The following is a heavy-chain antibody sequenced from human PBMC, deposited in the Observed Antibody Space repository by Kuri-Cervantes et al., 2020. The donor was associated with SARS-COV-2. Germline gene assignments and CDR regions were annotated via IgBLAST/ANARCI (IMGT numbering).Heavy chain of an antibody. CDR1: GFTFSSYW. Sequence: ETLSLTCAASGFTFSSYWMSWVRQAPGKGLEWVANIKQDGSEKYYVDPVKGRFTISRDNAKNTLYLQMNSLRAEDTAVYYCARETPEHTSSWFDYWGQGFLVTVSS. CDR2: IKQDGSEK. CDR3: ARETPEHTSSWFDY. D-gene: IGHD6-13*01. J-gene: IGHJ4*02. V-gene: IGHV3-7*01.